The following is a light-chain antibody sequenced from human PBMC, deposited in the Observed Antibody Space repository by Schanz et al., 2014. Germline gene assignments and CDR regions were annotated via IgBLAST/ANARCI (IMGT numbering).Light chain of an antibody. CDR1: SSDIGRYNY. CDR2: DVT. V-gene: IGLV2-8*01. J-gene: IGLJ3*02. CDR3: SSYASSITLV. Sequence: QSALTQPPSASGSPGQSVTISCTGTSSDIGRYNYVSWYQHHPGKAPKLLIYDVTKRPSGVPDRFSGSKSGNTASLTVSGLQAEDEADYYCSSYASSITLVFGGGTKLTVL.